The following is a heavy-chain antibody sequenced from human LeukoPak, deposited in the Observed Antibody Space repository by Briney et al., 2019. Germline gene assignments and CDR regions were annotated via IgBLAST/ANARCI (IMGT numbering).Heavy chain of an antibody. D-gene: IGHD6-19*01. V-gene: IGHV1-18*04. CDR1: GFTFRNYG. Sequence: ASVTVSRKCSGFTFRNYGISWVRQPPGQGLEWMGWISAYNGDTKFAQKLQGRVTMTTYTPTSTAYMELRDLRSDDTAVYFCARDPSNTSGRNVYFDFWGQGTVVTVSS. J-gene: IGHJ4*02. CDR2: ISAYNGDT. CDR3: ARDPSNTSGRNVYFDF.